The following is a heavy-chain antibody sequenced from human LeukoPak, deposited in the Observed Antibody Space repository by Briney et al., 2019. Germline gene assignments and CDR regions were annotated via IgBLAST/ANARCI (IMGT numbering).Heavy chain of an antibody. V-gene: IGHV3-64*01. CDR3: ARGVNYYDSSGYYLNWFDP. Sequence: PGGSLRLSCAASGFTFSSYAMHWVRQAPGKGLEYVSAISSNGGSTYYASSVKGRFTISRDNSKNTLYLQMGSLRAEDMAVYYCARGVNYYDSSGYYLNWFDPWGQGTLVTVSS. CDR2: ISSNGGST. D-gene: IGHD3-22*01. CDR1: GFTFSSYA. J-gene: IGHJ5*02.